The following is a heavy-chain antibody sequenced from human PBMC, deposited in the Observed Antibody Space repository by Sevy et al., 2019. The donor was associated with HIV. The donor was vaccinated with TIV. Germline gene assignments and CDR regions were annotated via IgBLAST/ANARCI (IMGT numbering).Heavy chain of an antibody. D-gene: IGHD4-17*01. V-gene: IGHV3-30*18. J-gene: IGHJ4*02. CDR3: AKDPRRYGDTLEGFDY. CDR1: GFTLSTHV. Sequence: GGSLRLSCEVSGFTLSTHVMHWVRQAPGKGLEWVAGISYDESTQYYGDSVKGRFTISRDNSKNTLYLQMNSLRPEDTAVYYCAKDPRRYGDTLEGFDYWGQGTLVTVSS. CDR2: ISYDESTQ.